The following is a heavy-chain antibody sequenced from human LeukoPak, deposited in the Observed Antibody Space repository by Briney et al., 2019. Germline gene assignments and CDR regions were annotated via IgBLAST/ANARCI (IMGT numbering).Heavy chain of an antibody. CDR3: ARDLWFGELLR. J-gene: IGHJ4*02. CDR1: GFTFSSYS. CDR2: IGSSSSYI. Sequence: PGGSLRLSCAASGFTFSSYSMNWVRQAPGKGLEWVSSIGSSSSYIYYADSVKGRFTISRDNAKNSLYLQMNSLRAEDTAVYYCARDLWFGELLRWGQGTLVTVSS. D-gene: IGHD3-10*01. V-gene: IGHV3-21*01.